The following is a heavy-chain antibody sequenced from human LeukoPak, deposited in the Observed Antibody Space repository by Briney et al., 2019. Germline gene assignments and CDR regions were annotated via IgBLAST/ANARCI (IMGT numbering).Heavy chain of an antibody. J-gene: IGHJ4*02. CDR3: ARAADSSSWYRGLYYFDY. CDR2: INPNSGGT. V-gene: IGHV1-2*02. CDR1: GYTFTGYY. D-gene: IGHD6-13*01. Sequence: ASVKVSCKASGYTFTGYYMHWVRQAPGQGLEWMGWINPNSGGTNYAQKFQGRVTMTSDTSISTVYMELSRLRSDDTAVYYCARAADSSSWYRGLYYFDYWGQGTLVTVSS.